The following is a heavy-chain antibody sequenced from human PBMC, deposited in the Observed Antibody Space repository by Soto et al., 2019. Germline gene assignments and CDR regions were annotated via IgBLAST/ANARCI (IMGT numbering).Heavy chain of an antibody. CDR2: ISSSSSYI. Sequence: EVQLVESGGGLVKPGGSLRLSCAASGFTFSSYTMNWVRQAPGKGLEWVSSISSSSSYIYYADSVKGRFTISRDNAKNSLYLQMNGLRAEDTAVYYCASMLVIGTTRGSYFDYWGQGTLVTVSS. D-gene: IGHD1-7*01. CDR1: GFTFSSYT. J-gene: IGHJ4*02. CDR3: ASMLVIGTTRGSYFDY. V-gene: IGHV3-21*01.